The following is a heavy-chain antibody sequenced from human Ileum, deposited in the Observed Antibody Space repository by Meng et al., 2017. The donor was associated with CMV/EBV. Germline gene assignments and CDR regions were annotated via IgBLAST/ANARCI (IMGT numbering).Heavy chain of an antibody. CDR3: ARDRGSGSYWDAFDI. J-gene: IGHJ3*02. V-gene: IGHV1-2*02. CDR1: GYTFTGYY. Sequence: ASVKVSCKASGYTFTGYYMHWVRQAPGQGLEWMGWINLNSGGTNYAQKFQGRVTMTRDTSISTAYMELSRLRSDDTAVYYCARDRGSGSYWDAFDIWGQGTMVTVSS. CDR2: INLNSGGT. D-gene: IGHD3-10*01.